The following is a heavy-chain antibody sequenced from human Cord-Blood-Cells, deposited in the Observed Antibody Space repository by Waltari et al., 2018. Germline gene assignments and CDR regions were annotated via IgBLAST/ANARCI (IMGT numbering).Heavy chain of an antibody. V-gene: IGHV4-34*01. CDR2: INHSGST. J-gene: IGHJ2*01. Sequence: QVQLQQWGAGLLKPSETLSLTCAVYGGSFRGYYWSWIRQPPGKGLEWIGEINHSGSTNYNPSLKSRVTISVDTSKNQFSLKLSSVTAADTAVYYCASQLGIRYFDLWGRGTLVTVSS. CDR1: GGSFRGYY. CDR3: ASQLGIRYFDL. D-gene: IGHD7-27*01.